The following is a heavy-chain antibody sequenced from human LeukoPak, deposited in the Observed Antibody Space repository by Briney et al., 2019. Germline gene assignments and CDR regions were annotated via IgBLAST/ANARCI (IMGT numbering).Heavy chain of an antibody. D-gene: IGHD1-26*01. CDR2: IYHSGST. V-gene: IGHV4-30-2*01. J-gene: IGHJ4*02. Sequence: SETLSLTCAVSGGSISSGGYSWSWIRQPPGKGLEWIGYIYHSGSTYYNPSLKSRVTILVDRSKNQFSLKLSSVTAADTAVYYCARDAGVGYFDYWGQGTLVTVSS. CDR1: GGSISSGGYS. CDR3: ARDAGVGYFDY.